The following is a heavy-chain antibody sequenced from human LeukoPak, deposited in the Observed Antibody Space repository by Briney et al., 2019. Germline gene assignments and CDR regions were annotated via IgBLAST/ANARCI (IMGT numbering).Heavy chain of an antibody. CDR1: GFTVSSNY. D-gene: IGHD3-9*01. V-gene: IGHV3-66*01. CDR3: ARGPAVRYFDWLLNGGSKRVGAFDI. Sequence: GGSLRLSCAASGFTVSSNYMSWVRQAPGKGLEWVSVIYSGGSTYYADSVKGRFTISRDNSKNTLYLQMNSLRAEDTAVYYCARGPAVRYFDWLLNGGSKRVGAFDIWGQGTMVTVSS. J-gene: IGHJ3*02. CDR2: IYSGGST.